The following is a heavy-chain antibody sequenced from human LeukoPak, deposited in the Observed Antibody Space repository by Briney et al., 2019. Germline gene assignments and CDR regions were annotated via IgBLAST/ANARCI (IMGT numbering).Heavy chain of an antibody. CDR2: IKQDGSEK. V-gene: IGHV3-7*01. D-gene: IGHD1-1*01. CDR1: GFTFSSYW. Sequence: AGRSLRLSCAASGFTFSSYWMSWVRQAPGKGLEWVANIKQDGSEKYYVDSVKGRFTISRDNAKNSLYLQMNSLRAEDTAVYYCARTSQWETTATGDYWGQGTLVTVSS. J-gene: IGHJ4*02. CDR3: ARTSQWETTATGDY.